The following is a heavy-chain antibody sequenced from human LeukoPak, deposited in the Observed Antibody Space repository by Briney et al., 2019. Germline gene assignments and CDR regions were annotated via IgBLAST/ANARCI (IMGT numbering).Heavy chain of an antibody. D-gene: IGHD6-25*01. CDR1: GFAFNTYT. V-gene: IGHV3-21*01. CDR2: ISSTGAYI. Sequence: PGGSLRLSCAASGFAFNTYTMNWVRQIPGKGLEWVSSISSTGAYIYHADSMDGRFTVSGDNARNLLYLHMNSLRAEDSAMYFCARVSSNPYSRGYYHFDYWGQGTLVTVSS. J-gene: IGHJ4*02. CDR3: ARVSSNPYSRGYYHFDY.